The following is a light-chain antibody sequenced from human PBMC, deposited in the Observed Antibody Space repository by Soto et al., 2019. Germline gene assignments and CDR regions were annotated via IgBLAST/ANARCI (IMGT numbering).Light chain of an antibody. CDR3: QQYNSYS. Sequence: IVMTQSPATLSVSPGDRATLSCRASQSVTSNLAWYQQKPGQAPRLLIYGASTRATGIPARFSGSGSGTEFTLTISSLQSEDFAVYVCQQYNSYSFGQGTKVDIK. J-gene: IGKJ1*01. V-gene: IGKV3-15*01. CDR1: QSVTSN. CDR2: GAS.